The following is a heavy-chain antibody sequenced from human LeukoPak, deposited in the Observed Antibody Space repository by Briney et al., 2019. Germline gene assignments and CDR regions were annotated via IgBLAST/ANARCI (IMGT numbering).Heavy chain of an antibody. CDR1: GFTFSNYA. CDR2: ISGSGGST. Sequence: GGSLRLSCAASGFTFSNYAMSWVRQVPGKGLEWVSAISGSGGSTYYADSVKGRFTISRDNSKNTLYLQMNSLRAEDTAVYYCAKVGRNYQESYFDYWGQGTLVTVSS. CDR3: AKVGRNYQESYFDY. J-gene: IGHJ4*02. D-gene: IGHD1-26*01. V-gene: IGHV3-23*01.